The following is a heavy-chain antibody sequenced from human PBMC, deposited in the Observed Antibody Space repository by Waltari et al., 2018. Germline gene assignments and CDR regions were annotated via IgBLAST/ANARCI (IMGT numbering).Heavy chain of an antibody. CDR2: IIPILGIP. CDR3: ARGSGSLQY. J-gene: IGHJ4*02. D-gene: IGHD3-10*01. Sequence: QVQLVQSVAEVKKPGSSVKVSCKASGGTFSSYTVNWLRQAPGQGLEWMGRIIPILGIPNYAQKSQGRVTITADKSTSTVYMQLSSLSSEDTAVYYCARGSGSLQYWGQGTLVTVSS. V-gene: IGHV1-69*02. CDR1: GGTFSSYT.